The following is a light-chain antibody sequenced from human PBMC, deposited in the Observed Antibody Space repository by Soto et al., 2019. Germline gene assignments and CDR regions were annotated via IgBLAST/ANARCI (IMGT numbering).Light chain of an antibody. Sequence: QSALTQPASVSGSPGQSITISCTGTSSDVGRYNSVSWYQQRPGKAPKLMIYEVSNRPSGISNRFSGSKSGNTASLTISGLQAEDEADYFCSSYRGSTTLVVFGGGTKLTVL. J-gene: IGLJ2*01. CDR1: SSDVGRYNS. V-gene: IGLV2-14*01. CDR2: EVS. CDR3: SSYRGSTTLVV.